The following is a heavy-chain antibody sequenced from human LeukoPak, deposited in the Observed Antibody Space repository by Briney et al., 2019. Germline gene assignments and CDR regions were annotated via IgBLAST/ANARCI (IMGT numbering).Heavy chain of an antibody. CDR1: GGSISCSSYY. Sequence: SETLSLTCTVSGGSISCSSYYWGWIRQPPGKGLEWIGSIYYSGSTYYNPSLKSRVTISVDTSKNQFSLKLSSVTAADTAVYYCAREPREYQLIDYWGQGTLVTVSS. D-gene: IGHD2-2*01. J-gene: IGHJ4*02. CDR2: IYYSGST. V-gene: IGHV4-39*07. CDR3: AREPREYQLIDY.